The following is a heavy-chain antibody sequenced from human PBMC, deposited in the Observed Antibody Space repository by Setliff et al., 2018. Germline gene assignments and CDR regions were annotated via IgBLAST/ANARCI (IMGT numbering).Heavy chain of an antibody. CDR2: ISGGGTTM. CDR1: GFTFKDYY. J-gene: IGHJ5*02. V-gene: IGHV3-11*01. D-gene: IGHD4-4*01. CDR3: AKGAHFSNYARVFDP. Sequence: GGSLRLSCAASGFTFKDYYMSWVRQAPGKGLEWISKISGGGTTMFYADSVRGRFTISRDNAKSSVYLQMSSLRAEDTAFYFCAKGAHFSNYARVFDPWGQGTLVTVSS.